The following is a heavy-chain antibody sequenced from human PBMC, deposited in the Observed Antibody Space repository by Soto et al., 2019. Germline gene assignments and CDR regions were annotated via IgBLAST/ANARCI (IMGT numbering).Heavy chain of an antibody. D-gene: IGHD3-10*01. V-gene: IGHV6-1*01. CDR1: GDSVSSNTAS. CDR2: TYYRSKWYN. J-gene: IGHJ4*02. CDR3: GKGFYGSGGPDV. Sequence: PSQTLSLTCAISGDSVSSNTASWNRIRQSPSRGLEWLGRTYYRSKWYNDYVISVKSRITINPDTSKNQFSLHLNSVTPEDTAVYYCGKGFYGSGGPDVWGPGTLVTVSS.